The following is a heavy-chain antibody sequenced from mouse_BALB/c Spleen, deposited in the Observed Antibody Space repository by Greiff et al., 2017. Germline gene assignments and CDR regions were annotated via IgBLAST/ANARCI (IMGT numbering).Heavy chain of an antibody. V-gene: IGHV5-4*02. Sequence: EVKVVESGGGLVKPGGSLKLSCAASGFTFSDYYMYWVRQTPEKRLEWVATISDGGSYTYYPDSVKGRFTISRDNAKNNLYLQMSSLKSEDTAMYYCARDSGKKWLLPDYWGQGTTLTVSS. CDR2: ISDGGSYT. CDR3: ARDSGKKWLLPDY. CDR1: GFTFSDYY. D-gene: IGHD2-3*01. J-gene: IGHJ2*01.